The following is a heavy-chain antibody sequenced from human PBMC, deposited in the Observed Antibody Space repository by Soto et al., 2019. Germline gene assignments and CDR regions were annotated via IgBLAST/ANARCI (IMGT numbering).Heavy chain of an antibody. D-gene: IGHD3-16*01. CDR3: ARGRGGPDY. CDR1: GGTFSGYV. Sequence: QVQLVQSGAEVKKTGSWVKFSCKASGGTFSGYVINWVRQAPGQGLEWMGGIIPIFGTANYAQKFQGRVTITADKSTSTAHMELSSLRSEDTAVYYCARGRGGPDYWGQGTLVTVSS. CDR2: IIPIFGTA. V-gene: IGHV1-69*06. J-gene: IGHJ4*02.